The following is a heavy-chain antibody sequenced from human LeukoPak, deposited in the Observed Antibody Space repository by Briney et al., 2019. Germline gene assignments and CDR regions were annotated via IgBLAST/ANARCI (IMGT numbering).Heavy chain of an antibody. CDR2: IYHSGST. J-gene: IGHJ3*02. Sequence: SETLSLTCTVSGGSISSGSYYWSWIRQPPGKGLEWIGYIYHSGSTYYNPSLKSRVTISVDTSKNQFSLKLSSVTAADTAVYYCARGPNWGSDAFDIWGQGTMVTVSS. CDR1: GGSISSGSYY. CDR3: ARGPNWGSDAFDI. V-gene: IGHV4-30-2*01. D-gene: IGHD7-27*01.